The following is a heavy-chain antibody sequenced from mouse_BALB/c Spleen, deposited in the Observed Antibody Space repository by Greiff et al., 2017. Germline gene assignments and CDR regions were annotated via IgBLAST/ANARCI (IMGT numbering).Heavy chain of an antibody. CDR1: GFTFSSYT. V-gene: IGHV5-12-2*01. CDR3: ARLSTLDY. D-gene: IGHD5-1*01. Sequence: EVHLVESGGGLVQPGGSLKLSCAASGFTFSSYTMSWVRQTPEKRLEWVAYISNGGGSTYYPDTVKGRFTISRDNAKNTLYLQMSSLKSEDTAMYYCARLSTLDYWGQGTSVTVSS. CDR2: ISNGGGST. J-gene: IGHJ4*01.